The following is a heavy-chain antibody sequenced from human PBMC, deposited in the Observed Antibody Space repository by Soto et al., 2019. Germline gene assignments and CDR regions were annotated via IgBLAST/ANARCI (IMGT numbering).Heavy chain of an antibody. CDR2: ISNTARTI. V-gene: IGHV3-48*02. CDR3: ARDGSRGYDMDV. D-gene: IGHD1-1*01. J-gene: IGHJ6*02. Sequence: EVQVVESGGGLIQPGGSLRLSCAGSGFDFSNYNMDWVRQAPGKGLEWVSYISNTARTIFYADSVKGRVTISRDNARNSLFLQMNSLRDEDTAVYYCARDGSRGYDMDVWGQGTTVTVSS. CDR1: GFDFSNYN.